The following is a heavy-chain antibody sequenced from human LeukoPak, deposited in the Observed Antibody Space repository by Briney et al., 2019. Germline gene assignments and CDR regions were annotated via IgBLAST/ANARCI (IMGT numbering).Heavy chain of an antibody. V-gene: IGHV3-33*06. CDR2: IWYDGSNK. D-gene: IGHD6-13*01. J-gene: IGHJ5*02. Sequence: GRSLRLSCAASGFTFSSYGMHWVRQAPGKGLEWVAVIWYDGSNKYYADSVKGRFTISRDNSKNTLYLQMNSLRAEDTALYYCAKDYSSSWYNWFDPWGQGTLVTVSS. CDR3: AKDYSSSWYNWFDP. CDR1: GFTFSSYG.